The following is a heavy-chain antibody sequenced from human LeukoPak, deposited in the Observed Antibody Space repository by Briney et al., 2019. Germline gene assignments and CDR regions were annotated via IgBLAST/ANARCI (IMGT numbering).Heavy chain of an antibody. J-gene: IGHJ4*02. D-gene: IGHD6-13*01. CDR3: ARGSRGIAAAGSQFDY. Sequence: GGSLRLSCAASGFTFSSYSMNWVRQAPGKGLEWVSSISSSSSYIYYADSVKGRFTISRDNAKNSLYLQMNSLRAEGTAVYYCARGSRGIAAAGSQFDYWGQGTLVTVSS. CDR2: ISSSSSYI. CDR1: GFTFSSYS. V-gene: IGHV3-21*01.